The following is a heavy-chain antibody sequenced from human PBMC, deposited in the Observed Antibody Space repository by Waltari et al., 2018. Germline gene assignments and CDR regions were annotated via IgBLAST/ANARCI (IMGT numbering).Heavy chain of an antibody. V-gene: IGHV3-7*03. CDR1: EFTFSTYW. CDR2: INHAGSET. CDR3: ATYRWLGF. D-gene: IGHD3-10*01. Sequence: ETQLVESGGGLVQPGGSLRLSCVVSEFTFSTYWMTWVRQAPGRGLEWVANINHAGSETNLVDSVRGRFTISRNNAKNSRYLQMNGLRAEDTAVYYCATYRWLGFWGQGTLVTVSS. J-gene: IGHJ4*02.